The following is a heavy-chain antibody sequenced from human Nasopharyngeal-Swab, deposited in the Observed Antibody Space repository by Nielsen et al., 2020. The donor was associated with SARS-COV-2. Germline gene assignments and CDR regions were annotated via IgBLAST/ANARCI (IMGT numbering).Heavy chain of an antibody. J-gene: IGHJ4*02. CDR2: IYYSGSP. D-gene: IGHD3-22*01. V-gene: IGHV4-31*02. CDR3: ARGAIDYYDSSGYGD. Sequence: WLRQPPGKGLEWIGYIYYSGSPYYNPSLKSRVTISVDTSKNQFSLKLSSVTAADTAVYYCARGAIDYYDSSGYGDWGQGTLVTVSS.